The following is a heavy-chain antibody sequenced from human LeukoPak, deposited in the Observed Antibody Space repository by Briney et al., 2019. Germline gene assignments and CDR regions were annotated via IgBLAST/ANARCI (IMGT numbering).Heavy chain of an antibody. CDR2: ISSSSSYI. V-gene: IGHV3-21*01. CDR3: ARTSVYGDYVGDY. CDR1: GFTFNTAW. Sequence: GGSLRLSCSASGFTFNTAWLIWVRQAPGKGLEWVSSISSSSSYIYYADSVKGRFTISRDNAKNSLYLQMNSLRAEDTAVYYCARTSVYGDYVGDYWGQGTLVTVSS. J-gene: IGHJ4*02. D-gene: IGHD4-17*01.